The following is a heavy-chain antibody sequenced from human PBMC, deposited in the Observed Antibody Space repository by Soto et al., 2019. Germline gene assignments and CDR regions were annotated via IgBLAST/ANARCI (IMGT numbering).Heavy chain of an antibody. CDR1: GFTFSSYG. J-gene: IGHJ4*02. Sequence: GGSLRLSCAASGFTFSSYGMHWVRQAPGKGLEWVAVISYDGSNKYYADSVKGRFTISRDNSKNTLYLQMNSLRAEDTAVYYCATALSNGRGLNYCGQGTMVTVYS. D-gene: IGHD2-8*01. CDR2: ISYDGSNK. CDR3: ATALSNGRGLNY. V-gene: IGHV3-30*03.